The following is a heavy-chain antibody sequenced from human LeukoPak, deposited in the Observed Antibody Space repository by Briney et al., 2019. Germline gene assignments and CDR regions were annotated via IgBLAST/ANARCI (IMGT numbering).Heavy chain of an antibody. CDR1: GGSFSGYY. V-gene: IGHV4-34*01. CDR2: INHSGST. Sequence: SETLSLTCAVYGGSFSGYYWSWIRQPPGKGPEWIGEINHSGSTNYNPSLKSRVTISVDTSKNQFSLKLSSVTAADTAVYYCARVNPSVHYDFWSGYPRPSKQIDYWGQGTLVTVSS. D-gene: IGHD3-3*01. J-gene: IGHJ4*02. CDR3: ARVNPSVHYDFWSGYPRPSKQIDY.